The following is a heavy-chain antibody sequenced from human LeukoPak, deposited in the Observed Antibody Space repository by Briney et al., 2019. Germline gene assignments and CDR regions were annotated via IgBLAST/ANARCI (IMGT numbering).Heavy chain of an antibody. CDR3: ARGVLPAAAVDY. CDR1: GGSFSGYY. CDR2: INHSGST. Sequence: SETLSLTCAVYGGSFSGYYWSWIRQPPGKGLEWIGEINHSGSTNYNPSLKSRVTISVDTSKNQFSLKLSSVTAADTAVYYCARGVLPAAAVDYWGQGTLVTVSS. D-gene: IGHD2-2*01. V-gene: IGHV4-34*01. J-gene: IGHJ4*02.